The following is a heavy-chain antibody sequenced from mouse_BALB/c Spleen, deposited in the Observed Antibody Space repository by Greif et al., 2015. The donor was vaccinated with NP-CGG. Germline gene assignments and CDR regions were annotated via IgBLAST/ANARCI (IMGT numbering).Heavy chain of an antibody. CDR1: GFTFTDYY. CDR3: ARDYGNYVRFAY. Sequence: VQLVESGGGLVQPGGSLRLSCATSGFTFTDYYMSWVRQPPGKALEWLGFIRNKANGYTTEYSASVKGRFTISRDNSQSILYLQMNTLRAEDSATYYCARDYGNYVRFAYWGQGTLVTVSA. J-gene: IGHJ3*01. D-gene: IGHD2-1*01. CDR2: IRNKANGYTT. V-gene: IGHV7-3*02.